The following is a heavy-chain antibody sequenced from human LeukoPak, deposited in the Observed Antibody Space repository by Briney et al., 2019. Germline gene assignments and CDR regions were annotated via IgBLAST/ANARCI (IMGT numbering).Heavy chain of an antibody. D-gene: IGHD3-10*01. J-gene: IGHJ4*02. V-gene: IGHV3-30*04. Sequence: PGGSLRLSCAASGFTFRSYAMHWVRQAPGKGLEWVAVISYDGPNKYYADSVKGRFTISRDNSKNTLYLQMNSLRAEDTAVYYCAKPHYYGSGSQREFDYWGQGTLVTVSS. CDR2: ISYDGPNK. CDR1: GFTFRSYA. CDR3: AKPHYYGSGSQREFDY.